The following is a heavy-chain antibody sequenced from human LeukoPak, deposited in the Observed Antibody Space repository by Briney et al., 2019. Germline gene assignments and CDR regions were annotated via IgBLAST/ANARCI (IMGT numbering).Heavy chain of an antibody. CDR3: ARETGGSSSRWFDP. Sequence: GGSLRLSCAASGFTFSSYSMNWVRQAPGKGLEWVSGINWNGGSTGYADSVKGRFTISRDNAKNSLYLQMNSLRAEDTALYYCARETGGSSSRWFDPWGQGTLVTVSS. J-gene: IGHJ5*02. CDR2: INWNGGST. V-gene: IGHV3-20*04. CDR1: GFTFSSYS. D-gene: IGHD6-6*01.